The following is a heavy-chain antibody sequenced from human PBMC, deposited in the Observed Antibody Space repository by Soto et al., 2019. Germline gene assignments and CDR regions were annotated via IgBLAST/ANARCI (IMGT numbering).Heavy chain of an antibody. D-gene: IGHD3-16*02. CDR2: TSYDGSSK. Sequence: QPGGSLRLSCAASGFSFSNYAMHWVRQAPGKGLEWVVVTSYDGSSKYYADSVKGRFTISRDNSKNTLYLQMNSLRGEDTALYCCARYRCTSRSMLYFFGMDVWGQGTRVTVSS. CDR1: GFSFSNYA. CDR3: ARYRCTSRSMLYFFGMDV. V-gene: IGHV3-30*03. J-gene: IGHJ6*02.